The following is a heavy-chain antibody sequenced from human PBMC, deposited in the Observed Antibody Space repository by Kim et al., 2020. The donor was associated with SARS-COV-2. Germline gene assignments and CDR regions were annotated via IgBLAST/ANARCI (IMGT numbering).Heavy chain of an antibody. CDR2: ISSSSSYI. J-gene: IGHJ6*02. CDR3: ARDQEVVPAATQWGGYYYYGMDV. D-gene: IGHD2-2*01. CDR1: GFTFSSYS. Sequence: GGSLRLSCAASGFTFSSYSMNWVRQAPGKGLEWVSSISSSSSYIYYADSVKGRFTISRDNAKNSLYLQMNSLRAEDTAVYYCARDQEVVPAATQWGGYYYYGMDVWGQGTTVTVSS. V-gene: IGHV3-21*01.